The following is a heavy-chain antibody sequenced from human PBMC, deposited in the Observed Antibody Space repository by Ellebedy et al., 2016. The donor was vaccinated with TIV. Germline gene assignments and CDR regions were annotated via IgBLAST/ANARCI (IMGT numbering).Heavy chain of an antibody. J-gene: IGHJ4*02. Sequence: SQTLSLTXAISGDSVSRNSAAWNWVRQSPSRGLEWLGRTYYRSTWYYDYAVSVKSRININPDTSQNQFSLQLNSVTPEDTAVYYCARGIAVAGKGSFDSWGQGALVTVSS. V-gene: IGHV6-1*01. CDR1: GDSVSRNSAA. D-gene: IGHD6-19*01. CDR3: ARGIAVAGKGSFDS. CDR2: TYYRSTWYY.